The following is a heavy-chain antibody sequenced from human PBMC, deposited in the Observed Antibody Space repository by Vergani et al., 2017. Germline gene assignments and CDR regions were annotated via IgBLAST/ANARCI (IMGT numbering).Heavy chain of an antibody. J-gene: IGHJ4*01. CDR3: ARAYGRYDRFDY. Sequence: EVQLLESGGDLVQPGGSLRLSCTASGFIFSTYAMSWVRQAPGKGLEWVSGISASGAPTFYADSVKGRLTISRDNSKNTLYLQMNRLRVEDTSVYYCARAYGRYDRFDYWGQRTLVTVSS. D-gene: IGHD3-16*01. V-gene: IGHV3-23*01. CDR1: GFIFSTYA. CDR2: ISASGAPT.